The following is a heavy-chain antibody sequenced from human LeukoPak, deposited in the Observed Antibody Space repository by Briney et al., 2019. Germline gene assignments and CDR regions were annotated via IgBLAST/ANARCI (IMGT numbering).Heavy chain of an antibody. V-gene: IGHV1-18*01. D-gene: IGHD6-13*01. CDR1: GYTFTSYG. Sequence: RASVTVSCKASGYTFTSYGISWVRQAPGQGLEWMGWISAYNGNTNYAQKLQGRVTMTTDTSTSTAYMELRSLRSDDTAVYYCARTPRIAAAGPSDYWGQGTLVTVSS. J-gene: IGHJ4*02. CDR3: ARTPRIAAAGPSDY. CDR2: ISAYNGNT.